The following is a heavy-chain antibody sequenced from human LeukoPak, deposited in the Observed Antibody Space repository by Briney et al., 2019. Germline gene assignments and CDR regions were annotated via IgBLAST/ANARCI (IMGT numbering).Heavy chain of an antibody. CDR1: GYTFTSYA. D-gene: IGHD3-22*01. J-gene: IGHJ4*02. Sequence: ASVWVSCKASGYTFTSYAMHWVRQAPGQRLEWMGWSNAGNGNTKYSQEFQGRVTITRDTSANTAYMELSSLRSEDMAVYYCARAYNYYDSSGYYLGYYFDYWGAGSLVTVSS. CDR2: SNAGNGNT. CDR3: ARAYNYYDSSGYYLGYYFDY. V-gene: IGHV1-3*02.